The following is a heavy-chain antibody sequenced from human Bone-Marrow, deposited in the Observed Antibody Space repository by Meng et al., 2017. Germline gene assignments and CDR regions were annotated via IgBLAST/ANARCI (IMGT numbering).Heavy chain of an antibody. D-gene: IGHD6-13*01. V-gene: IGHV1-8*01. CDR3: ARAPYSSKDWFDP. J-gene: IGHJ5*02. CDR1: GYTFTSYE. Sequence: QVQLVQSGAEVKKPGASVKVSCKASGYTFTSYEINWVRQATGQGLEWMGWMSPNSGNTGYAQKFQGRVTMTRNTSISTAYMELSSLRSEDTAVYYCARAPYSSKDWFDPWGQGTLVTVSS. CDR2: MSPNSGNT.